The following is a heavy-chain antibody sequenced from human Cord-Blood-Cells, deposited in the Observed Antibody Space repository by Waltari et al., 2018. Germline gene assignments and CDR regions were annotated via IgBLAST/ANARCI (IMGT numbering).Heavy chain of an antibody. V-gene: IGHV3-53*01. J-gene: IGHJ4*02. D-gene: IGHD6-13*01. CDR3: ARSPKGRGGAAAY. Sequence: EVQLVESGGGLIQPGGSLRLSCAASGFTVSSNYMSWVRQAPGTGLEWVSVIYSDGSTYYADSVKGRFNISRDNSKNTLYLQMNSLRAEVTAVYYCARSPKGRGGAAAYWGQGTLVTVSS. CDR1: GFTVSSNY. CDR2: IYSDGST.